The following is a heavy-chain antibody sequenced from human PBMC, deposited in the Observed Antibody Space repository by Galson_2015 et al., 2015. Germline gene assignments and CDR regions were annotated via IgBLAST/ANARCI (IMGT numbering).Heavy chain of an antibody. CDR2: IKQDGSDK. CDR1: GFTFSAYW. D-gene: IGHD2-2*01. J-gene: IGHJ5*02. Sequence: SLRLSCAASGFTFSAYWMAWVRQAPGKGLEWMANIKQDGSDKYYVDSLKGRFTISRDNANNSLYLQMNSLRAEDTAVYYCARVRVPAGIPNWFAPWGQGTLVTASS. CDR3: ARVRVPAGIPNWFAP. V-gene: IGHV3-7*01.